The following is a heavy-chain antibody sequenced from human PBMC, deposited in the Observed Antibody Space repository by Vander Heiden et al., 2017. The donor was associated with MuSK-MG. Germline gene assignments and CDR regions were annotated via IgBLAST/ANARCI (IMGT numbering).Heavy chain of an antibody. CDR1: GYTFTGYY. V-gene: IGHV1-2*02. D-gene: IGHD6-19*01. Sequence: QVQLVQSGAEVKKPGASVKVSCKASGYTFTGYYMHWVRQAPGQGLEGMGWINPNSGDTSISTAYMELRRMRSDETAVYYYARVRYSSGWTPFDYWGHGTLVTVSS. CDR3: ARVRYSSGWTPFDY. CDR2: INPNSG. J-gene: IGHJ4*01.